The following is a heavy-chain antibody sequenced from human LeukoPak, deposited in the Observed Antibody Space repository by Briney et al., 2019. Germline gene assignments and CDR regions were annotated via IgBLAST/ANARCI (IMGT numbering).Heavy chain of an antibody. CDR3: ARKDLGSMADDY. Sequence: SVKVSCKASGGTFSSYAISWVRQAPGQGLEWMGRIIPIFGTANYAQKFQGRVTITTDESTSTAYMELSGLRSEDTAVYYCARKDLGSMADDYWGQGTLVTVSS. CDR1: GGTFSSYA. CDR2: IIPIFGTA. V-gene: IGHV1-69*05. D-gene: IGHD2/OR15-2a*01. J-gene: IGHJ4*02.